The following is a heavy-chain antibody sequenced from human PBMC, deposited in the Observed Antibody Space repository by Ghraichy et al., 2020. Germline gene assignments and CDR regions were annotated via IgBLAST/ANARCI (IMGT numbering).Heavy chain of an antibody. V-gene: IGHV3-23*01. D-gene: IGHD3-10*01. CDR3: AKYLYCSGSYYLPYFDS. Sequence: GESLRLSCAASGFTFSQCYMTWVRQAPGKGPEWVASISGSGDFTFYADFVKGQYTISRDNSKNTLFLQMSRLGVEDTAVYYCAKYLYCSGSYYLPYFDSWGQGTLVTVSS. CDR1: GFTFSQCY. J-gene: IGHJ4*02. CDR2: ISGSGDFT.